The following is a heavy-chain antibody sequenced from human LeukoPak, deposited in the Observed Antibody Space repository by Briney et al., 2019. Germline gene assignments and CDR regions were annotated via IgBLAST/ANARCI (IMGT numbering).Heavy chain of an antibody. CDR1: GGSISSYY. J-gene: IGHJ4*02. D-gene: IGHD3-3*01. CDR3: ARWGPYYDFWSGYLFDY. V-gene: IGHV4-59*01. CDR2: IYYSGST. Sequence: SETLSLTCTVSGGSISSYYWSWIRQPPGKGLEWIGYIYYSGSTNYNPSLKSRVTISVDTSKNQFSLKLSSVTAADTAVYYCARWGPYYDFWSGYLFDYWGQGTLVTVSS.